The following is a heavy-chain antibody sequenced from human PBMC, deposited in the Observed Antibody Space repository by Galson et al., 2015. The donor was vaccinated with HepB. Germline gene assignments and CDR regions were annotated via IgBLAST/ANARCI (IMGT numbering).Heavy chain of an antibody. CDR1: GFTFSSYD. J-gene: IGHJ4*02. V-gene: IGHV3-13*01. Sequence: SLRLSCAASGFTFSSYDMHWVRQATGKGLEWVSAIGTAGDTYYPGSVKGRFTISRENAKNSLYLQMNSLRAGDTAVYYCARVDPVSGYFDYWGQGTLVTASS. D-gene: IGHD6-19*01. CDR2: IGTAGDT. CDR3: ARVDPVSGYFDY.